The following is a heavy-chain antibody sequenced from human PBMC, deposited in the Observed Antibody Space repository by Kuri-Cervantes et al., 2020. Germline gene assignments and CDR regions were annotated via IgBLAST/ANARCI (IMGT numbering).Heavy chain of an antibody. D-gene: IGHD2/OR15-2a*01. CDR2: IYHSGST. CDR1: GYSISSGYY. J-gene: IGHJ4*02. Sequence: GSLRLSCAVSGYSISSGYYWGWIRQPPGKGLEWIGSIYHSGSTYYNPSLKSRVTISVDTSKDQFSLKLSSVTAADTAVYYCASFYYWGRGTLVTVSS. V-gene: IGHV4-38-2*01. CDR3: ASFYY.